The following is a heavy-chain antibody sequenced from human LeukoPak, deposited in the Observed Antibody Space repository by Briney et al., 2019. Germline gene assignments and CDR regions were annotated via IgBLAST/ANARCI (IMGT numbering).Heavy chain of an antibody. V-gene: IGHV3-21*01. J-gene: IGHJ4*02. CDR3: ARAAPITIFGVVISWVYFDY. D-gene: IGHD3-3*01. Sequence: GGSLRLSCAASGFTFSSYSMSWVRQAPGKGLEWVSSISSSSSYIYYADSVKGRFTISRDNAKNSLYLQMNSLRAEDTAVYYCARAAPITIFGVVISWVYFDYWGQGTLVTVSS. CDR2: ISSSSSYI. CDR1: GFTFSSYS.